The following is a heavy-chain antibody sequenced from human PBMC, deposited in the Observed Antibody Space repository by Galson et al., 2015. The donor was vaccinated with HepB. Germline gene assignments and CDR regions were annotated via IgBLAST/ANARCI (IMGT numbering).Heavy chain of an antibody. J-gene: IGHJ4*02. V-gene: IGHV1-18*04. CDR2: ISGYNGNT. Sequence: SVKVSCKASGYTFTSYGISWVRQAPGQGLEWMGWISGYNGNTKYAQNLQDRITVTTDTSTSTAYMEVRSLRSDDTAVYYCARDGENGYYTDYWGQGTLVTVSS. CDR3: ARDGENGYYTDY. CDR1: GYTFTSYG. D-gene: IGHD3-3*01.